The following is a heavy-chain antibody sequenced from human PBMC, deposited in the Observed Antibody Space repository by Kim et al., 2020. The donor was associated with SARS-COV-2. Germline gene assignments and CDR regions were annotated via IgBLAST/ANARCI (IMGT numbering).Heavy chain of an antibody. CDR1: GYTFTEYA. V-gene: IGHV7-4-1*02. Sequence: ASVKVSCKGSGYTFTEYAMHWVRQAPGQGHEWMGWIDTNTGNPTYAQGFTGRFVFSLDTSVSTAYLQISSLEAADTAVYYCTRAAYDRSGYSDYWGQGTL. CDR2: IDTNTGNP. D-gene: IGHD3-22*01. J-gene: IGHJ4*02. CDR3: TRAAYDRSGYSDY.